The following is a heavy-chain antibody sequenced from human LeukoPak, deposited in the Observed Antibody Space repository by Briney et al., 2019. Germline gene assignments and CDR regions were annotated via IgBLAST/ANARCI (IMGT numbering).Heavy chain of an antibody. CDR3: ARDATEWALSSHCDY. V-gene: IGHV1-18*01. D-gene: IGHD1-14*01. Sequence: GASVKVSCKASGYTFTSYGISWVRQAPGQGLEWMGWISAYNGNTNYAQKLQGRVTMTTDTSTSTAYMELRSLRSDDTAVYYCARDATEWALSSHCDYWGQGTLVTVSS. J-gene: IGHJ4*02. CDR2: ISAYNGNT. CDR1: GYTFTSYG.